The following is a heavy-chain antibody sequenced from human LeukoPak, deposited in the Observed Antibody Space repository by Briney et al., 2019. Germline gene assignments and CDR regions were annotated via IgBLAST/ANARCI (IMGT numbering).Heavy chain of an antibody. J-gene: IGHJ4*02. CDR2: IYYSGST. V-gene: IGHV4-59*01. Sequence: PSETLSLTCTVSGGSISSYYWSWIRQPPGKGLEWIGYIYYSGSTNYNPSLKSRVTISVDTSKNQFSLKLTSVTAADTALYYCARDDRANRGLYFDYWGQGTLVTVSS. CDR1: GGSISSYY. D-gene: IGHD1-14*01. CDR3: ARDDRANRGLYFDY.